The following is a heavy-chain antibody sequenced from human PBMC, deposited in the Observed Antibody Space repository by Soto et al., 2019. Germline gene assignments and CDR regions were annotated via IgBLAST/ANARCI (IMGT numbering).Heavy chain of an antibody. V-gene: IGHV1-3*01. D-gene: IGHD5-18*01. Sequence: ASVKVSCKASGYTFTSYAMHWVRQAPGQRLEWMGWINAGNGNTKYSQKFQGRVTITRDTSASTAYMELSSLRSEDTAVYYCARDLGIQLGPKRYYYYGIDLWGQGITVTVSS. CDR3: ARDLGIQLGPKRYYYYGIDL. J-gene: IGHJ6*02. CDR2: INAGNGNT. CDR1: GYTFTSYA.